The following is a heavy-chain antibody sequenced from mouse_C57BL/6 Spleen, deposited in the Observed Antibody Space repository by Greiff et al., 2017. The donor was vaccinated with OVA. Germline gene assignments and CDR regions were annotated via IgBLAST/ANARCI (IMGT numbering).Heavy chain of an antibody. CDR3: ARGAFITTVVGAMDY. V-gene: IGHV5-17*01. CDR1: GFTFSDYG. D-gene: IGHD1-1*01. Sequence: EVKLVESGGGLVKPGGSLKLSCAASGFTFSDYGMHWVRQAPEKGLEWVAYISSGSSTLYYADTVKGRFTISRDNAKNTLFLQMTSLRSEDTAMYYCARGAFITTVVGAMDYWGQGTSVTVSS. J-gene: IGHJ4*01. CDR2: ISSGSSTL.